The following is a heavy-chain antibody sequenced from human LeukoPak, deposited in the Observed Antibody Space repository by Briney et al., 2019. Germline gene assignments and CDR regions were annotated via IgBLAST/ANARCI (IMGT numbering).Heavy chain of an antibody. CDR3: ARSSSSWPYYYYGMDV. CDR1: GYTFTSYD. D-gene: IGHD6-13*01. Sequence: ASVKVSCKASGYTFTSYDINWVRQATGQGLEWMGWMNPNSGNTGYAQKFQGRVTMTRNTSISTAYMELSSLRSEDTAVYYCARSSSSWPYYYYGMDVWGQGTTVTVSS. V-gene: IGHV1-8*01. CDR2: MNPNSGNT. J-gene: IGHJ6*02.